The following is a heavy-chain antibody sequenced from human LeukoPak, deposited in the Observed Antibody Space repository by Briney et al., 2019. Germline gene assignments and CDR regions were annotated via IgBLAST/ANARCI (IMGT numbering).Heavy chain of an antibody. J-gene: IGHJ5*02. D-gene: IGHD2-2*01. V-gene: IGHV1-69*13. CDR2: IIPIFGTA. CDR1: GGTFSSYA. Sequence: SVKVSCKASGGTFSSYAISWVRQAPGQGLEWMGGIIPIFGTANYTQKFQGRVTITADESTSTAYMELSSLRSEDTAVYYCARVVVPAAIIGEFDPWGQGTLVTVSS. CDR3: ARVVVPAAIIGEFDP.